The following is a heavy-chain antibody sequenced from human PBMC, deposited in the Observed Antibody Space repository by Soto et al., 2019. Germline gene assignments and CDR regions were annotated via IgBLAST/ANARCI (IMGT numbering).Heavy chain of an antibody. J-gene: IGHJ4*02. CDR3: SGLVVRTTVTRGY. D-gene: IGHD4-17*01. CDR2: IYYTGST. Sequence: QLQLQESGPGLVKPSETRSLTCTVSGGSISSSSYYWGWIRQPPGKGLEWIGSIYYTGSTYYKPSRESRVTTSVDTSKNQCSLKMSSVTAADTAVYYCSGLVVRTTVTRGYWCQGTMVTVS. CDR1: GGSISSSSYY. V-gene: IGHV4-39*01.